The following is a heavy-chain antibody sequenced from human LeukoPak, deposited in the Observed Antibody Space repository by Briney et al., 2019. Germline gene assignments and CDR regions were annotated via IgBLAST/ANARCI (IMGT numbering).Heavy chain of an antibody. D-gene: IGHD5-18*01. CDR3: ARQATGYSYGFFDY. Sequence: SQTLSLTCTVSGGSISSGSYYWSWIRQPAGKGLEWIGRIYTSGSTNYNPSLKSRVTISVDTSKNQFSLKLSSVTAADTAVYYCARQATGYSYGFFDYWGQGTLVTVSS. V-gene: IGHV4-61*02. CDR1: GGSISSGSYY. CDR2: IYTSGST. J-gene: IGHJ4*02.